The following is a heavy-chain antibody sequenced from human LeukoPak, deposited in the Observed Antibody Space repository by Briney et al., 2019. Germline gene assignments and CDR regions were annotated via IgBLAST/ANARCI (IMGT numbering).Heavy chain of an antibody. J-gene: IGHJ4*02. V-gene: IGHV1-24*01. CDR1: GYTLTELS. D-gene: IGHD5-12*01. CDR3: ATGGGRYSGYDLTSDY. CDR2: FDPEDGET. Sequence: ASVKVSCKVSGYTLTELSMHWVRQAPGKGLEWMGGFDPEDGETIYAQKFQGRVTMTEDTSTDTAYMGLSSLRSEDTAVYYCATGGGRYSGYDLTSDYWGQGTLVTVSS.